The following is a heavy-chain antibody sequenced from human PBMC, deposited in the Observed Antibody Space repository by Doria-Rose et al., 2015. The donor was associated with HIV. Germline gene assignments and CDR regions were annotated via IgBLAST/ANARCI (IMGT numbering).Heavy chain of an antibody. CDR1: GVSLSSPGMG. CDR3: ARIKSSRWYHKYYFDF. CDR2: NFSDDER. D-gene: IGHD6-13*01. J-gene: IGHJ4*02. Sequence: QESGPVLVKPTETLTLTCTVSGVSLSSPGMGVRWIRQTPGKALEWLSDNFSDDERSYKTSLTRRLTISRGTSKSQVVLTMTDMDPVDTATYYCARIKSSRWYHKYYFDFWGQGTLVIVSA. V-gene: IGHV2-26*01.